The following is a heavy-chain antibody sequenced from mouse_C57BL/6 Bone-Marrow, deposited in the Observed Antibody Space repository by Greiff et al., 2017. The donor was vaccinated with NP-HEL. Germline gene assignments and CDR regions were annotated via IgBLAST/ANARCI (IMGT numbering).Heavy chain of an antibody. CDR1: GFTFSSYA. D-gene: IGHD1-3*01. V-gene: IGHV5-4*01. Sequence: EVQLVESGGGLVKPGGSLKLSCAASGFTFSSYAMSWVRQTPDKRLEWVATISDGGGYTYYPDNVKGRFTISRDKAKNNLYLQMSHLKSKDTAMYYCASLTFYAMDYWGRGTSVTVSS. CDR2: ISDGGGYT. CDR3: ASLTFYAMDY. J-gene: IGHJ4*01.